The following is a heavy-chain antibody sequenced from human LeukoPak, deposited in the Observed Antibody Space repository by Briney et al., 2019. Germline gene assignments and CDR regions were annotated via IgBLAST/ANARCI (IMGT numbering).Heavy chain of an antibody. CDR3: ARHEAAAGTPVDY. J-gene: IGHJ4*02. V-gene: IGHV3-53*04. Sequence: GGSLRLSCAASGFTVSSNYMSWVRQAPGKGLEWVSVIYSGGSTYYADSVKGRFTISRNNSKNTLYLQMNSLRAEDTAVYYCARHEAAAGTPVDYWGQGTLVTVSS. CDR2: IYSGGST. CDR1: GFTVSSNY. D-gene: IGHD6-13*01.